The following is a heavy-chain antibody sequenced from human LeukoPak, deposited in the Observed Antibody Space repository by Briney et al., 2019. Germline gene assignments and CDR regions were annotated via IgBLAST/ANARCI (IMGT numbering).Heavy chain of an antibody. Sequence: ASVKVSCKASGYTFTSYYMHWVRQAPGQGLEWMGIINPSGGSTSYAQKFQGRVTMTEDTSTDTAYMELSSLRSENTAVYYCARRLPHHRYYFDYWGQGTLVTVSS. CDR2: INPSGGST. CDR1: GYTFTSYY. V-gene: IGHV1-46*01. CDR3: ARRLPHHRYYFDY. D-gene: IGHD4-11*01. J-gene: IGHJ4*02.